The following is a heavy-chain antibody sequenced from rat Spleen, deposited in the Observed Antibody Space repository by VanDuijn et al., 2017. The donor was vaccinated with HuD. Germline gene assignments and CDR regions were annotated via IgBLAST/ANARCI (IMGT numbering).Heavy chain of an antibody. CDR2: MNYNGDT. Sequence: QVQLKESGPGLVQPSRTLSLSCTVSGFSLIRYNVHWVRQPPGKGLEWMGRMNYNGDTSYNSALKSRLSISRDTSKNHVFLKMNSLQTDDTGTYYCTIHPRYWGQGVMVTVSS. V-gene: IGHV2-63*01. J-gene: IGHJ2*01. CDR1: GFSLIRYN. CDR3: TIHPRY. D-gene: IGHD3-1*01.